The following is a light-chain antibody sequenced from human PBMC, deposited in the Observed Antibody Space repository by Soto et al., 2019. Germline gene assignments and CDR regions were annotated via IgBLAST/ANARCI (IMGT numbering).Light chain of an antibody. V-gene: IGKV3-15*01. Sequence: EVMMTQFPDTVSVTPGETVTLSCGASQSVRTNLAWYQRRPGQARRLLIYGASTRATGIPARFSGSGSGTEFTLTISCLQSEDFAVYYCQTYNDWPLFTFGGGTKV. CDR1: QSVRTN. CDR3: QTYNDWPLFT. J-gene: IGKJ4*01. CDR2: GAS.